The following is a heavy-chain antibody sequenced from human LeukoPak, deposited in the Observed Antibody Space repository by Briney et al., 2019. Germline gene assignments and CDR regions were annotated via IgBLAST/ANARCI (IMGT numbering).Heavy chain of an antibody. V-gene: IGHV5-51*01. D-gene: IGHD1-1*01. Sequence: GESLKISCKGSGDTFNNAWIAWVRQMPGKGLGWMGIAYPEASMTKYNPSSQGQVTISADKSTTTAYLQRSSLRASDTAIYYCARQMGGTTSVNWFDPWGQGTLVTVSS. CDR3: ARQMGGTTSVNWFDP. CDR1: GDTFNNAW. CDR2: AYPEASMT. J-gene: IGHJ5*02.